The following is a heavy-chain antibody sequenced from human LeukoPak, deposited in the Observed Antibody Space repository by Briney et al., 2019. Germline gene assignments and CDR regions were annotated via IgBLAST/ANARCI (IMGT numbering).Heavy chain of an antibody. V-gene: IGHV3-11*04. CDR1: GFNFNDDY. CDR2: ISGSGGTI. D-gene: IGHD3-3*01. Sequence: GGSLRLSCAASGFNFNDDYMSWIRQAPGKGREWVSYISGSGGTIYVADSVKRRFTISRDNAKNSLYLLMNSLRAEDTAVYYCARRRSGYYYYWGQGTLVTVSS. J-gene: IGHJ4*02. CDR3: ARRRSGYYYY.